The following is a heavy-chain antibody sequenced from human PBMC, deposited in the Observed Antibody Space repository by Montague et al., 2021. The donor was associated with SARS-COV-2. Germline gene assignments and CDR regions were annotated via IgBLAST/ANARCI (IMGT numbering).Heavy chain of an antibody. CDR1: GDSVSRDSVA. Sequence: CAISGDSVSRDSVAWNWIRQSPSRGLEWLGRTYYRSEWYMDYALSLNSRMTLNPDTSKNEFSLHLNSVTPDDTAVYYCARVEYYGFWSGQYDTRYYFYGMDVWGQGTTVTVSS. D-gene: IGHD3-3*01. J-gene: IGHJ6*02. V-gene: IGHV6-1*01. CDR2: TYYRSEWYM. CDR3: ARVEYYGFWSGQYDTRYYFYGMDV.